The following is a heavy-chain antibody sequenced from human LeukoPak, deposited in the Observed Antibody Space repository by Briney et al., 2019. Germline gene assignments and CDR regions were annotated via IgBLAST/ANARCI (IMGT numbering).Heavy chain of an antibody. CDR1: GFTFSSYG. CDR3: ARAPGYGAAYYFDY. CDR2: VSYDGSYK. V-gene: IGHV3-30*19. J-gene: IGHJ4*02. D-gene: IGHD1-1*01. Sequence: GGSLRLSCAASGFTFSSYGMHWVRQAPGKGLEWVAVVSYDGSYKYYADSVKGRFTISRDNSKNTLYLQMNSLRAEDTAVYYCARAPGYGAAYYFDYWGREPWSPSPQ.